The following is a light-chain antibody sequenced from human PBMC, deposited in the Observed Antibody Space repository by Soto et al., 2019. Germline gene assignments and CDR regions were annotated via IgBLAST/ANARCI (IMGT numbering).Light chain of an antibody. CDR1: ESISTW. J-gene: IGKJ1*01. CDR3: QQYTGT. CDR2: DAS. Sequence: DIQMTQSPSTLSASVGDRVTITCRASESISTWLAWYQQKPGRAPKLLIYDASNLESGVPSRFSGSSSGTEFILTIDSVQPDDFATYYCQQYTGTFGRGTRVDIK. V-gene: IGKV1-5*01.